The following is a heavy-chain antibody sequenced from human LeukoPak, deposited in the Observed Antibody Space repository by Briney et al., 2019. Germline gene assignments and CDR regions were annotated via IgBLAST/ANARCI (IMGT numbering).Heavy chain of an antibody. J-gene: IGHJ5*02. D-gene: IGHD6-6*01. Sequence: GGSLRLSCAASGFIFGSYAMSWVRQGPEKGLEWVSTISPSGSATYYAGSVKGRFTISRDNSKTTLYLQMNGLRDEDTALYHCTRDKSASSPREWFDPWGQGTVVTVSS. CDR3: TRDKSASSPREWFDP. CDR1: GFIFGSYA. V-gene: IGHV3-23*01. CDR2: ISPSGSAT.